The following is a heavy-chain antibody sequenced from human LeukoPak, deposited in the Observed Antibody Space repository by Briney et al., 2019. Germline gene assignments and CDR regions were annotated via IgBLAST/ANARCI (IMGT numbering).Heavy chain of an antibody. V-gene: IGHV4-59*08. J-gene: IGHJ6*04. CDR1: GGSLSRYY. Sequence: AETLSLTCTVSGGSLSRYYWSWVRQPPGKGLEWIGDIYYSGSTNYNPSPKSRDTISVDTSKNQRSLRLCSVTAADTAVYYCARHLGASAYSYCMDVWGEGTTVTVPS. CDR3: ARHLGASAYSYCMDV. CDR2: IYYSGST.